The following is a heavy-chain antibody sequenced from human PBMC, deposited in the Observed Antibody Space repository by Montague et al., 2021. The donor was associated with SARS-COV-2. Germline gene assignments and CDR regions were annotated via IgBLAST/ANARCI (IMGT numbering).Heavy chain of an antibody. CDR3: ARVHPGGGFWSGSNWFDP. J-gene: IGHJ5*02. V-gene: IGHV4-31*03. D-gene: IGHD3-3*01. CDR2: ISYSGRT. CDR1: GDYISADAYK. Sequence: TLSLTCTVSGDYISADAYKWSWIRQHPEKGLEWIANISYSGRTPYNPSLESRVTISVATATNQFSLMMTSVTAADTAVYYCARVHPGGGFWSGSNWFDPRGPGIRVTVSS.